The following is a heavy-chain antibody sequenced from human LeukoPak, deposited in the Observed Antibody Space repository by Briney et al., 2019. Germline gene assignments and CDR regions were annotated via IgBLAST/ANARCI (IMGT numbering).Heavy chain of an antibody. CDR3: ARESVSTISLDV. J-gene: IGHJ6*02. V-gene: IGHV1-46*01. Sequence: GASVKVSCKASGYTFTSYYMHWVRQAPGQGLEWMGIINPSGGSTSYAQKFQGRVTMTRDTSTSTVYMELGSLRSEDTAVYYCARESVSTISLDVWGQGTTVTVSS. CDR2: INPSGGST. D-gene: IGHD5/OR15-5a*01. CDR1: GYTFTSYY.